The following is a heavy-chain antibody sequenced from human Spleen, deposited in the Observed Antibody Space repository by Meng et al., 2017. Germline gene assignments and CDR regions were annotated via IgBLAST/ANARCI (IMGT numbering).Heavy chain of an antibody. CDR1: GYTFTSYG. CDR2: IRPYNGNT. Sequence: ASVKVSCKASGYTFTSYGISWVRQAPGQGLEWRGWIRPYNGNTNSAQNLQGRVTMTTDTSTSTAYMEPRSLRSDDTAVYYCARDPGGQQPYYFDYWGQGTLVTVSS. J-gene: IGHJ4*02. CDR3: ARDPGGQQPYYFDY. V-gene: IGHV1-18*01. D-gene: IGHD6-13*01.